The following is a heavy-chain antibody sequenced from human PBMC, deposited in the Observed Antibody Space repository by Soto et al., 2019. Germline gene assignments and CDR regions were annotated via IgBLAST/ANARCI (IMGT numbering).Heavy chain of an antibody. J-gene: IGHJ6*03. Sequence: SQTLSLTCAISGDSVSSNSAGWNWIRQSPSRGLEWLGRTYYRSEWYNDYAVSVKSRISIHPDTSNNQFSLHLNSVTPEDTAVYYCARGDSSSSWNYYYYMDVWGKGTTVTVSS. CDR1: GDSVSSNSAG. CDR3: ARGDSSSSWNYYYYMDV. V-gene: IGHV6-1*01. CDR2: TYYRSEWYN. D-gene: IGHD6-6*01.